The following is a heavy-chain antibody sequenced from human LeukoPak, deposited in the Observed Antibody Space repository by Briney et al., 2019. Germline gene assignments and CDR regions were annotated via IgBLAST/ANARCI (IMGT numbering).Heavy chain of an antibody. D-gene: IGHD6-19*01. V-gene: IGHV1-46*01. Sequence: ASVKGSCKASGCTFTSYYMHWVRQAPGQGLEWMGIINPSGGSTSYAQKFQGRVTMTRDTSTSTVYMELSSLRAEDTAVYYCELHATSIAVAGFFDYWGQGTLVAVSS. CDR2: INPSGGST. J-gene: IGHJ4*02. CDR3: ELHATSIAVAGFFDY. CDR1: GCTFTSYY.